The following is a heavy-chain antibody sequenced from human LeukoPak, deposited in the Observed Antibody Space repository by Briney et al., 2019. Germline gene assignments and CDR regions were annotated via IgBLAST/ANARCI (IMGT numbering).Heavy chain of an antibody. V-gene: IGHV1-18*01. D-gene: IGHD2-8*01. CDR3: ARDRLPYCTNGVCFVDY. J-gene: IGHJ4*02. CDR1: GYTFTSYG. CDR2: ISAYNGNT. Sequence: GASVKVSCKASGYTFTSYGISWVRRAPGQGLEWMGWISAYNGNTNYAQKLQGRVTMTTDTSTSTAYMELRSLRSDDTAVYYCARDRLPYCTNGVCFVDYWGQGTLVTVSS.